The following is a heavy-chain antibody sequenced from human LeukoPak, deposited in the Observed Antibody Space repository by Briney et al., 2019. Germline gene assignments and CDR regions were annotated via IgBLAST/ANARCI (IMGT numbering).Heavy chain of an antibody. CDR1: GFTFSSYG. Sequence: GGSLRLSCAASGFTFSSYGMHWVRQAPGKGLEWVAFIRYDGSNTYYADSVKGRFTISRDNSRNTLYLQMNSLRAEDTAVYYCARDLMSHTVAGLQAGYWGQGTLVTVSS. V-gene: IGHV3-30*02. D-gene: IGHD6-19*01. J-gene: IGHJ4*02. CDR3: ARDLMSHTVAGLQAGY. CDR2: IRYDGSNT.